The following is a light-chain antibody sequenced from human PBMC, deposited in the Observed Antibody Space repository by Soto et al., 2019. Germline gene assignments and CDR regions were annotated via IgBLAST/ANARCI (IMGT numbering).Light chain of an antibody. CDR1: QSVSRNH. J-gene: IGKJ1*01. CDR2: GAS. V-gene: IGKV3-20*01. Sequence: EIVLTQSPGTLSLSPGERATLSCRTSQSVSRNHLAWYQQKPGQAPRLLIYGASSRATGIPDRFSGSGSGTDFTLTSSRREPEDFAVYHCQQYGTSWWTFGQGTKVEI. CDR3: QQYGTSWWT.